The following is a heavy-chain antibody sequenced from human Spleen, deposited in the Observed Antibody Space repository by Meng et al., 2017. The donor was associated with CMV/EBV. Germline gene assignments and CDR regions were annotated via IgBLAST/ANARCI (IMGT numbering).Heavy chain of an antibody. J-gene: IGHJ3*02. CDR3: ARLAITTRAFDI. V-gene: IGHV4-31*03. D-gene: IGHD4-11*01. CDR1: GGSISSGGYY. Sequence: SETLSLTCTVSGGSISSGGYYWSWIRQHPEKGLEWIGYIYYSGSTYHNPSLKSRLTISIDPPKNQFSLNLGSVTAADTAVYYCARLAITTRAFDIWGQGTMVTVSS. CDR2: IYYSGST.